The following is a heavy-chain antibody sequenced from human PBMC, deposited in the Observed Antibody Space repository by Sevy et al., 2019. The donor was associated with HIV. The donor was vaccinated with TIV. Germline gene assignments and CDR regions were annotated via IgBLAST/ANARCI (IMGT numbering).Heavy chain of an antibody. CDR1: GFTVSSNY. CDR2: IFSGGST. Sequence: GGSLRLSCAVSGFTVSSNYMTWVRQAPGKGLEWVSVIFSGGSTYYADSVKGRFTISRDNSRNTLSLQMNSLRAEDPAVYYCARGMILEGSWCGMDVWGQGTTVTVSS. V-gene: IGHV3-53*01. CDR3: ARGMILEGSWCGMDV. J-gene: IGHJ6*02. D-gene: IGHD3-3*01.